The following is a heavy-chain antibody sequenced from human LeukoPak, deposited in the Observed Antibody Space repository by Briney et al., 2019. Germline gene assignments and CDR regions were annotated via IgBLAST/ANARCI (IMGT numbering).Heavy chain of an antibody. Sequence: SETLSLTCTFSGGPISRYYWSWIRQPSGKGLEWIGRIYTSGSTNYNPSLKSRVTMSVDTSKNQFCRKLSSVTAADTAVYYCASVRLPITIFGEDAFDIWGQGTMVTVSS. CDR3: ASVRLPITIFGEDAFDI. CDR2: IYTSGST. J-gene: IGHJ3*02. D-gene: IGHD3-10*02. CDR1: GGPISRYY. V-gene: IGHV4-4*07.